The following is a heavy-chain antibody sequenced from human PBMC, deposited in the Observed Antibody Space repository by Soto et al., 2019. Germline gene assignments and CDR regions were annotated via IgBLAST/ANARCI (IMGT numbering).Heavy chain of an antibody. J-gene: IGHJ4*02. CDR3: ARDVSSGWYYFDY. D-gene: IGHD6-19*01. Sequence: GGSLRLSCAASGFTVSSNYMSWVRQAPGKGPERVSVISSDGSKYYADSVKVRFTISRDNSKNTLYLQMNSLRAEDTAVYFCARDVSSGWYYFDYWGQGTLVTVSS. CDR2: ISSDGSK. V-gene: IGHV3-66*01. CDR1: GFTVSSNY.